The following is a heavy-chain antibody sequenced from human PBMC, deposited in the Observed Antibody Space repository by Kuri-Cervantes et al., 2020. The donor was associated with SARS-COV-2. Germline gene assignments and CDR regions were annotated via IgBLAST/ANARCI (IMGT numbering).Heavy chain of an antibody. J-gene: IGHJ6*02. CDR3: ARGNPPQFSSSWALSASDYGMDV. CDR2: FRSRSNIYAT. Sequence: GESLKISCAASGFIFSGSSVHWVRQASGKGLEWVGHFRSRSNIYATAFAASVKARFTISRDDSKNTAYLQMNSLKAEDTAVYYCARGNPPQFSSSWALSASDYGMDVWGQGTTVTVSS. CDR1: GFIFSGSS. V-gene: IGHV3-73*01. D-gene: IGHD6-13*01.